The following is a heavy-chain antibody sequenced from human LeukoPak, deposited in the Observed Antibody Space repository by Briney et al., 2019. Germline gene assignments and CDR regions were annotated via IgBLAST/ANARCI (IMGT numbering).Heavy chain of an antibody. J-gene: IGHJ6*03. D-gene: IGHD3-10*01. CDR3: ARALWFGEFPPYFYYYMDV. CDR2: IIPIFGTA. V-gene: IGHV1-69*05. CDR1: GGTFSSYA. Sequence: SVKVSCKASGGTFSSYAISWVRQAPGQGLEWMGGIIPIFGTANYAQKFQGRVTITTDESTSPAYMELSSLRSEDTAVYYCARALWFGEFPPYFYYYMDVWGKGTTVTVSS.